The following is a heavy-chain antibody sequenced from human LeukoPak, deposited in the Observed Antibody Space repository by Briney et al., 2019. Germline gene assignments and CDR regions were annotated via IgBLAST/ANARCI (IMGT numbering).Heavy chain of an antibody. D-gene: IGHD3-10*01. V-gene: IGHV5-51*01. CDR2: IYPGDSDT. Sequence: GESLKISCKGSGYSFTSYWIGWVRQMPGKGLEWMGIIYPGDSDTRYSPSFQGQVTISADKSISTAYLQWSSLKASDTAMYYCARPREMSITMVRGVDAFDIWGQGTMVTVSS. J-gene: IGHJ3*02. CDR3: ARPREMSITMVRGVDAFDI. CDR1: GYSFTSYW.